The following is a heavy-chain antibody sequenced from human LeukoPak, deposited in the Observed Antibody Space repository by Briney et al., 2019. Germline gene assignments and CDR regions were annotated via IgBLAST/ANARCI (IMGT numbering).Heavy chain of an antibody. V-gene: IGHV5-10-1*01. D-gene: IGHD2-21*01. CDR3: AKFQTYDVFDI. J-gene: IGHJ3*02. CDR2: IDPSDSSI. Sequence: GESLKISCKGFGYIFSNYWINWVRQMPGKGLEWMGRIDPSDSSIDYSPSFQGHVTISADKSINTAYVQWSSLKASDTAMYYCAKFQTYDVFDIWGQGTMVTVSS. CDR1: GYIFSNYW.